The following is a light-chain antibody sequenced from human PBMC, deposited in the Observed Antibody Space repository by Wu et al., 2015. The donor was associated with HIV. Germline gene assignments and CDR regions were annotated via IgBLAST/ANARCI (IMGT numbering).Light chain of an antibody. CDR2: RTS. CDR1: QDITTS. J-gene: IGKJ1*01. V-gene: IGKV1-5*03. Sequence: DIQLTQSPSTLSASVGDRVTITCRASQDITTSLAWYQQKPGGAPKLLMYRTSKLDSGVPSRFSGSGSGTEFSLTITSLQPDDFATYYCQQYITRWTFGQGTRGGDQT. CDR3: QQYITRWT.